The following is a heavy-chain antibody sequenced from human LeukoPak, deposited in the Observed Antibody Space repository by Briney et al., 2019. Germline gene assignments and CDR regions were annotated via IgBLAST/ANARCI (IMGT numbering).Heavy chain of an antibody. J-gene: IGHJ4*02. CDR1: GFTFSSYA. Sequence: GRSLRLSCAASGFTFSSYAMHWVRQAPGKGLEWVAVISYDGSNKYYADSVKGRFTISRDNSKNTLYLQMNSLRAEDTAVYYCARDVSGYYYLDYWGQGTLVTVSS. CDR2: ISYDGSNK. CDR3: ARDVSGYYYLDY. D-gene: IGHD3-9*01. V-gene: IGHV3-30*04.